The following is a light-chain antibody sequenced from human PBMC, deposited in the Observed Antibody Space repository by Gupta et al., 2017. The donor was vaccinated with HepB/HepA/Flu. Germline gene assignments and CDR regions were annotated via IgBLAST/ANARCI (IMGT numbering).Light chain of an antibody. J-gene: IGLJ3*02. CDR1: SSNVGRNN. CDR3: AAWDTSLNVGV. CDR2: YND. Sequence: QSVLTQSTSVSGTPGQRVTISCSGSSSNVGRNNVNWYQQLPGTDPKLLIYYNDERPSGVTDRSLCYKAGTYASPEISGLQSEDEADDYWAAWDTSLNVGVFGGGTKLTVL. V-gene: IGLV1-44*01.